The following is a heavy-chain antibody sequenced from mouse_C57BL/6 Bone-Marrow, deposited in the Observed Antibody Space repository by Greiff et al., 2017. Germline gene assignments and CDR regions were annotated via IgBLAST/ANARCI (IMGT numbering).Heavy chain of an antibody. CDR1: GFNIKDDY. V-gene: IGHV14-4*01. Sequence: VQLQQSGAELVRPGASVKLSCTASGFNIKDDYMHWVKQRPEQGLEWIGGIDPEYGDTEYASKFQGKATITADTSSNTDYLQLNILTSEYTAVYFCSSHRYAYYAMYYWCQGTSVTVSS. J-gene: IGHJ4*01. CDR2: IDPEYGDT. CDR3: SSHRYAYYAMYY.